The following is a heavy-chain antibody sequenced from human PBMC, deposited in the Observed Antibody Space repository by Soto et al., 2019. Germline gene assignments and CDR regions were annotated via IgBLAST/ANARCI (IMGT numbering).Heavy chain of an antibody. CDR2: ISGSGGST. CDR1: GFTFSSYA. Sequence: EVQLLESGGGLVQPGGSLRLSCASSGFTFSSYAINWVRQAPGKGLEWVSGISGSGGSTYYADSVKGRFTISRDNSKNTLYMQMNRLRAEDTAVYYRSKGGGESYYYYMDVWGKGTTVTVSS. V-gene: IGHV3-23*01. D-gene: IGHD3-16*01. CDR3: SKGGGESYYYYMDV. J-gene: IGHJ6*03.